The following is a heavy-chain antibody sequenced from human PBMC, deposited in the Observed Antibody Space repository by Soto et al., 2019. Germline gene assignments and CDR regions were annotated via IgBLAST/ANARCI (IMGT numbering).Heavy chain of an antibody. CDR2: ISAYNGDT. Sequence: QVQLVQSGAEVKKPGASVKVSCKASGYTFTSYGISWVRQAPGQGLEWMGWISAYNGDTKYAQRFQGRVTMTADTSTSTAYMDLRSLRSGETAVYYCARDFSTTVVVGGYWGQGTLVTVSS. J-gene: IGHJ4*02. D-gene: IGHD3-22*01. V-gene: IGHV1-18*01. CDR1: GYTFTSYG. CDR3: ARDFSTTVVVGGY.